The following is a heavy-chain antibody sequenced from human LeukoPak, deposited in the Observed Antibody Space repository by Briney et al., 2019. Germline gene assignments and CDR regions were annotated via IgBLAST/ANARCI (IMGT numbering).Heavy chain of an antibody. D-gene: IGHD6-13*01. Sequence: ASVKVSCKASGYTFTSYAKNWVRQAPGQGLEWMGWINTNTGNPTYAQGFTGRFVFSLDTSVSTAYLQISSLKAEDTAVYYCAREGVAAAGNNWFDPWGQGTLVTVSS. V-gene: IGHV7-4-1*02. J-gene: IGHJ5*02. CDR2: INTNTGNP. CDR3: AREGVAAAGNNWFDP. CDR1: GYTFTSYA.